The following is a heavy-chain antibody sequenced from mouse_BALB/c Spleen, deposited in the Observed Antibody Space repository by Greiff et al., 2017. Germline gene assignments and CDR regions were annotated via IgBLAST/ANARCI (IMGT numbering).Heavy chain of an antibody. CDR2: IRSGSSTI. CDR1: GFTFSSFG. J-gene: IGHJ4*01. CDR3: ARRGYYGYAMDY. Sequence: EVMLVESGGGLVQPGGSRKLSCAASGFTFSSFGMHWVRQAPERGLEWVAYIRSGSSTIYYADTVKGRFTISRDNPKNTLFLQMTSLRSEDTAMYYCARRGYYGYAMDYWGQGTSVTVSS. V-gene: IGHV5-17*02. D-gene: IGHD1-1*01.